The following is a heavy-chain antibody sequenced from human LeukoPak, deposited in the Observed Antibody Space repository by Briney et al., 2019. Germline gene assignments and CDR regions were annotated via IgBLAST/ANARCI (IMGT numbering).Heavy chain of an antibody. CDR2: IYYSGST. Sequence: SETLSLTCTVSGGSISSSSYYWGWIRQPPGKGLEWIGSIYYSGSTYYNPSLKSRVTISVDTSKNQFSLKLSSVTAADTAVYYCARRTGARASLYYYNYGMDVWGQGTTVTVSS. J-gene: IGHJ6*02. CDR3: ARRTGARASLYYYNYGMDV. D-gene: IGHD7-27*01. CDR1: GGSISSSSYY. V-gene: IGHV4-39*01.